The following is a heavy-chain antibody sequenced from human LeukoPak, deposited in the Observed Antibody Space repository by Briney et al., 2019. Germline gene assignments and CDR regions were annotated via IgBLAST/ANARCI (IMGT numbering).Heavy chain of an antibody. J-gene: IGHJ4*02. Sequence: AGGSLRLSCTASGFTFSTYAMTWVRQPPGKGLEWVSAISGGGASTYYADSVKGRFTISRDNSKNTLFLQMNSLRAEDTAVYYCAREVESLEAAAGTGGFGYWGQGTLVTVSS. CDR1: GFTFSTYA. CDR3: AREVESLEAAAGTGGFGY. D-gene: IGHD6-13*01. V-gene: IGHV3-23*01. CDR2: ISGGGAST.